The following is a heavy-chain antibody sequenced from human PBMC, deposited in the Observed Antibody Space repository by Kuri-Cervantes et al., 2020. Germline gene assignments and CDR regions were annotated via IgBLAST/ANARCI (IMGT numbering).Heavy chain of an antibody. Sequence: GSLRLSCAVYGGSFSGYYWSWIRQPPGKGLEWIGEINHSGSTNYNPSLKSRVTISVDKSKNQFSLKLSSVTAADTAVYYCARDQLFRDSQIAAAGTGYYYGMDVWGQGTTVTVSS. V-gene: IGHV4-34*01. CDR2: INHSGST. D-gene: IGHD6-13*01. CDR1: GGSFSGYY. CDR3: ARDQLFRDSQIAAAGTGYYYGMDV. J-gene: IGHJ6*02.